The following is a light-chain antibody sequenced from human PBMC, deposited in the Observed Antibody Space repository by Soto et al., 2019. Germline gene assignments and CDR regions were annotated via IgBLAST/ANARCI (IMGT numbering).Light chain of an antibody. CDR3: NSYTSSNTLYV. J-gene: IGLJ1*01. V-gene: IGLV2-14*01. CDR2: EVS. CDR1: SSDVGDYNF. Sequence: QSLLTQPASVSGSPGQSITISCTGTSSDVGDYNFVSWYQQHPGKAPKLMIYEVSHRPSGVSNRFSGSKSGNTASLTISGLQADDEADYYCNSYTSSNTLYVFGTGTKVTVL.